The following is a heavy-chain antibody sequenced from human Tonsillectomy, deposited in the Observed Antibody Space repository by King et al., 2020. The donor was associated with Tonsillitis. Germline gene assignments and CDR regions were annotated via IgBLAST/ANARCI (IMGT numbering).Heavy chain of an antibody. CDR1: GYRFTSYW. V-gene: IGHV5-51*03. CDR3: ARAGNGDPDGFDI. CDR2: IYPGDPDT. D-gene: IGHD4-17*01. Sequence: QLVQSGAEGKKPGESLKISCKGSGYRFTSYWIGWVRQMPGKGLEWMELIYPGDPDTRYSPSFQGQVTISADKAISTAYLQWSSLKAADTAMYYCARAGNGDPDGFDIWGQGTMVTVSS. J-gene: IGHJ3*02.